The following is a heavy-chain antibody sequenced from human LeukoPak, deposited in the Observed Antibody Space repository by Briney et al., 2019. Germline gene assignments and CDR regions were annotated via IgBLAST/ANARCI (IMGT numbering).Heavy chain of an antibody. CDR1: GGSISSGSYY. V-gene: IGHV4-61*02. Sequence: PSQTLSLTCTVSGGSISSGSYYWSWIRQPAGKGLEWIGRIYTSGSTNYNPSLKSRVTISVDTSKNQFSLKLSSVTAADTAVYYCAREPEAHSSTSCYLDYWGQGTLVTVSP. CDR3: AREPEAHSSTSCYLDY. CDR2: IYTSGST. D-gene: IGHD2-2*01. J-gene: IGHJ4*02.